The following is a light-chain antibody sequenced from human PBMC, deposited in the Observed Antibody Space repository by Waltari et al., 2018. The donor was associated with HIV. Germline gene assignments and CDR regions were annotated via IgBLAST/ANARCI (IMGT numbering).Light chain of an antibody. Sequence: ELVLSQSPGSPSLSPGVGATLSCRASQSVSSNSLAWYQYKPGQAPRLLIYDASMRATGIPDRFSGGGSGTDFTLTISRLEPEDFAVYYCQQYYRSPLTFGGGTKVEIK. J-gene: IGKJ4*01. CDR1: QSVSSNS. CDR3: QQYYRSPLT. CDR2: DAS. V-gene: IGKV3-20*01.